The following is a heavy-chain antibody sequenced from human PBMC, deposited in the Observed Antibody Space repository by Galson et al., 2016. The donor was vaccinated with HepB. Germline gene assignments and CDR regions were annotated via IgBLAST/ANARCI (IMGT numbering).Heavy chain of an antibody. V-gene: IGHV3-23*01. J-gene: IGHJ3*02. CDR2: IDSTGDST. CDR3: VIDPRGTQWLVVRGAFDI. Sequence: SLRLSCAASGVSFSSFVMSWVRQAPGKGLEWVSSIDSTGDSTSYADSVKGRVTVSRDNSENTLFLEMNNLRAEDTALYYCVIDPRGTQWLVVRGAFDIWGQGTLVTVSS. D-gene: IGHD3-22*01. CDR1: GVSFSSFV.